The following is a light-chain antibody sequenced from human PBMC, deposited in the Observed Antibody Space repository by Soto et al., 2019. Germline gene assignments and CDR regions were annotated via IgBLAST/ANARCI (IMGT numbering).Light chain of an antibody. CDR3: QQFNGFPLT. CDR2: DAS. V-gene: IGKV1-13*02. J-gene: IGKJ4*01. Sequence: IQLTQSPSSLSASVGDRVTITCRAGQDIGSALAWYQQRPGKAPKLLLYDASNLEAGVPSRFSGSGSGTDFTLTSTSLRPEDFATYYCQQFNGFPLTCGGGTKVQIK. CDR1: QDIGSA.